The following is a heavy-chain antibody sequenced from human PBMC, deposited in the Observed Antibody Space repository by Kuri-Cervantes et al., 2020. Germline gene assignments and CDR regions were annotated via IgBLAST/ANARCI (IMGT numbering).Heavy chain of an antibody. D-gene: IGHD3-10*01. CDR2: IYYSGST. Sequence: GSLRLSCAASGFTFSSYSMNWIRQPPGKGLEWIGSIYYSGSTYYNPSLKSRVTISVDTSKNQFSLKLSSVTAADTAVYYCARQRLLWFGVKDYYFDYWGQGTLVTVSS. CDR1: GFTFSSYS. J-gene: IGHJ4*02. CDR3: ARQRLLWFGVKDYYFDY. V-gene: IGHV4-39*01.